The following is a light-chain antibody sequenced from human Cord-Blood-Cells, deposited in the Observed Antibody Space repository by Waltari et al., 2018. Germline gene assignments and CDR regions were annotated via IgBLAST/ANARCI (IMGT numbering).Light chain of an antibody. Sequence: QSALTQPASVSGSPGQSTTLPCTGTSSDVGSYNLFPWYQQHPAKAPKLMIYEVSKRPSGVSNRFSDSKSGNTASLTISGLQAEDEADYYCCSYAGSSTYVFGTGTKVTVL. CDR1: SSDVGSYNL. CDR3: CSYAGSSTYV. CDR2: EVS. J-gene: IGLJ1*01. V-gene: IGLV2-23*02.